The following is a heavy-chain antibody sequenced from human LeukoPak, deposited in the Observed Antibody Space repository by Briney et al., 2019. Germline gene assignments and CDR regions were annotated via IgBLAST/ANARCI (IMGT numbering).Heavy chain of an antibody. CDR2: ISYDGSNK. CDR1: GFTFGNYA. D-gene: IGHD6-13*01. CDR3: ARDRGPGYSSSWYNFYYMDV. Sequence: GGSLRLSCAASGFTFGNYAIHWVRQAPGKGLKWVAVISYDGSNKYYADSVQGRFTISRDNSENTLYLQLNSLRTEDTAVYYCARDRGPGYSSSWYNFYYMDVWGKGTTVTVSS. V-gene: IGHV3-30-3*01. J-gene: IGHJ6*03.